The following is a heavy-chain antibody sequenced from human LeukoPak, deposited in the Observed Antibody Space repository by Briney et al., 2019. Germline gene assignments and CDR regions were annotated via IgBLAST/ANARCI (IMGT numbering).Heavy chain of an antibody. CDR3: ARSRSPSVRGLGINWVWFDP. CDR2: ISPSGGST. CDR1: GYTFTSNY. V-gene: IGHV1-46*01. Sequence: ASVKVSCKAFGYTFTSNYMHWVRQAPGQGPKWMGVISPSGGSTTYAQKFQGRVTLTRDMSTSTDYLELSSLRSEDTAVYYCARSRSPSVRGLGINWVWFDPWGQGTLVTVSS. D-gene: IGHD3-10*01. J-gene: IGHJ5*02.